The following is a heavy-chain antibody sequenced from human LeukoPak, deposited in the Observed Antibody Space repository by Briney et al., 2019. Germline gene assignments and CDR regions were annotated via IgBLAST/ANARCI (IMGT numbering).Heavy chain of an antibody. D-gene: IGHD6-13*01. V-gene: IGHV3-48*03. J-gene: IGHJ4*02. CDR1: GFTFSSCE. CDR2: ISCSDSTT. Sequence: GGSLRLSCAASGFTFSSCEMNWVRQAPGKGLEWVSYISCSDSTTQYADSVKGRFTISRDNAKNSLYLQMNSLRAEDTAVYYCASRVAAAGHHYFDYWGQGTLVTVSS. CDR3: ASRVAAAGHHYFDY.